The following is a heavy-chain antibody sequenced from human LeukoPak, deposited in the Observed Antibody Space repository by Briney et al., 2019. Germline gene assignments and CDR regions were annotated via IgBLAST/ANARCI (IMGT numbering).Heavy chain of an antibody. V-gene: IGHV3-23*01. CDR2: ISGSGGST. CDR1: GFTFSSYA. D-gene: IGHD3-22*01. CDR3: AKDLGRITMIVVVISAFDY. J-gene: IGHJ4*02. Sequence: GGSMRLSCAASGFTFSSYAMSWVRQAPGKGLEWVSAISGSGGSTYYADSVKGRFTISRDNSKNTLYLLMNSLRAEDTAVYYCAKDLGRITMIVVVISAFDYWGQGTLVTVSS.